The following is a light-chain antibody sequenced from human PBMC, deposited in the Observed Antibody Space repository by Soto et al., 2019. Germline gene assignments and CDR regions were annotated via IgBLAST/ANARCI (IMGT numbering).Light chain of an antibody. V-gene: IGKV3-15*01. CDR1: QSVSSN. CDR3: QQYNNWPPWT. J-gene: IGKJ1*01. Sequence: EVALTQSPATLSVSPGERATLSCRASQSVSSNLAWYQQKPGQAPGLLIYGASTRATGIPARFSGSGSGTEFTLTISSLQSEDFAVYYCQQYNNWPPWTFGQGTKVDIK. CDR2: GAS.